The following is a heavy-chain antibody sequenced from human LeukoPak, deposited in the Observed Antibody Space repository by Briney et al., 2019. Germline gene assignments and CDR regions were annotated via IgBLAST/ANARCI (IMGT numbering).Heavy chain of an antibody. D-gene: IGHD6-19*01. CDR1: GGSFSGYY. CDR2: INHSGST. V-gene: IGHV4-34*01. CDR3: ARVAQKLERIAVAGTSEWRANWYFDL. J-gene: IGHJ2*01. Sequence: SETLSLTCAVYGGSFSGYYWSWIRQPPGKGLEWIGEINHSGSTNYNPSLKSRVTISVDTSKNQFSLKLSSVTAADTAVYYCARVAQKLERIAVAGTSEWRANWYFDLWGRGTLVTVSS.